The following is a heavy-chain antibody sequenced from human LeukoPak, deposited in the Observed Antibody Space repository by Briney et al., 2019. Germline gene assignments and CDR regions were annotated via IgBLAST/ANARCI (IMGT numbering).Heavy chain of an antibody. D-gene: IGHD1-1*01. Sequence: GGSLRLSCTASGFSFTTYSMNWVRQAPGKGLEWVSYIVGSSSNIYYADSVKGRFTISRDNAKNSLYLQMDSLRAEDTAVYYCATDSPETAAFDYWGQGTLVTVSS. CDR1: GFSFTTYS. CDR2: IVGSSSNI. V-gene: IGHV3-48*04. CDR3: ATDSPETAAFDY. J-gene: IGHJ4*02.